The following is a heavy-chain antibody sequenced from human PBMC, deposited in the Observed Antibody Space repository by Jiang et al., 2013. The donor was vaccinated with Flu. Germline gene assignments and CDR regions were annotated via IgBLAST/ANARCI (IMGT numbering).Heavy chain of an antibody. J-gene: IGHJ4*02. Sequence: DSDIRYNPSFQGQVTISADKSISTAYLQWSSLKASDTAMYYCARTVAGATPGDYWGQGTLVTVSS. V-gene: IGHV5-51*01. CDR3: ARTVAGATPGDY. CDR2: DSDI. D-gene: IGHD6-19*01.